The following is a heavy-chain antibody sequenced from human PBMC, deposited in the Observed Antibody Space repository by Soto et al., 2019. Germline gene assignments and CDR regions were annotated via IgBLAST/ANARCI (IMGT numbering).Heavy chain of an antibody. CDR3: VKGPSGSYGY. V-gene: IGHV3-64D*06. CDR2: ISXXXXXT. Sequence: GGSLRLSCAASGFPFSSYAMHWVRQAPGKEMEXVSXISXXXXXTXXADSVKGRFAISRDNSKNTLYLQMSSLRAEDTAVYYWVKGPSGSYGYWGQGTHVTVSS. J-gene: IGHJ4*02. CDR1: GFPFSSYA. D-gene: IGHD1-26*01.